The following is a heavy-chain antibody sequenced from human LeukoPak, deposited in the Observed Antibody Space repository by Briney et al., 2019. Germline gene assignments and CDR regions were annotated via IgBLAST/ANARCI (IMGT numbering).Heavy chain of an antibody. D-gene: IGHD3-10*01. CDR1: GYTFTSYY. V-gene: IGHV1-46*01. J-gene: IGHJ6*03. CDR3: AVLYGSGSYYYYMDV. CDR2: INPSGGST. Sequence: ASVKVSCKASGYTFTSYYMHWVRQAPGQGLEWMGIINPSGGSTSYAQKFQGRVTMTRDMSTSTVYMELSSLRSEDTAVYYCAVLYGSGSYYYYMDVWGKETTVTVSS.